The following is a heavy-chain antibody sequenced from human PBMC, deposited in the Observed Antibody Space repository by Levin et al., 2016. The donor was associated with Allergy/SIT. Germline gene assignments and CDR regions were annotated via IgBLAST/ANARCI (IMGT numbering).Heavy chain of an antibody. J-gene: IGHJ6*02. CDR2: IDWDDDK. Sequence: WIRQPPGKALEWLARIDWDDDKYYSTSLKTRLTISKDTSKNQVVLTMTNMDPVDTATYYCARIDGSSGYYGVTNYYYYGMDVWGQGTTVTV. D-gene: IGHD3-22*01. CDR3: ARIDGSSGYYGVTNYYYYGMDV. V-gene: IGHV2-70*11.